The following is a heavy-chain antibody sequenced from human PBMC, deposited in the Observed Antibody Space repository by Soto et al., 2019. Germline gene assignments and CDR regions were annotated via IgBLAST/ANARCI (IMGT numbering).Heavy chain of an antibody. J-gene: IGHJ5*02. V-gene: IGHV4-31*03. CDR3: GRDLTSNANCIDP. CDR1: GDPLHIGGYY. D-gene: IGHD2-2*01. CDR2: IYYTGKT. Sequence: LSLTCSVSGDPLHIGGYYWTWIRQRPGEGLEWMGYIYYTGKTYYNPSLESRLTMSVDRSKNQFSLKLNSVTAADTAVYYCGRDLTSNANCIDPWGQGTLVTVYS.